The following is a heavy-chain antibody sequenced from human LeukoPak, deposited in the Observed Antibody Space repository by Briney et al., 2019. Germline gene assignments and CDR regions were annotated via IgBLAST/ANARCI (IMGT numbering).Heavy chain of an antibody. CDR2: IYSGGST. CDR1: GFTVSSNY. V-gene: IGHV3-53*01. CDR3: AREDVDTAMPAGVY. D-gene: IGHD5-18*01. Sequence: HPGRSLRLSCAASGFTVSSNYMSWVRQAPGKGLEWVSVIYSGGSTYYADSVKGRFTISRDNSKNTLYLQMNGLRAEDTAVYYCAREDVDTAMPAGVYWGQGTLVTVSS. J-gene: IGHJ4*02.